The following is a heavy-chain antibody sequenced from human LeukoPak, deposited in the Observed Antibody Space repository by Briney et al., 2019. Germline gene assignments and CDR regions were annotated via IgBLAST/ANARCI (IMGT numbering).Heavy chain of an antibody. V-gene: IGHV1-8*01. Sequence: ASVKVSCKASGYTFSNYDIIWVRQATGQGLEWMGWMNPNSGNTGYTQNFQGRVTMTRNTSISTAYMDLSSLRSEDTAVYYCARGVRGQQLGYWGQGTLVTVSS. CDR1: GYTFSNYD. D-gene: IGHD6-13*01. CDR2: MNPNSGNT. CDR3: ARGVRGQQLGY. J-gene: IGHJ4*02.